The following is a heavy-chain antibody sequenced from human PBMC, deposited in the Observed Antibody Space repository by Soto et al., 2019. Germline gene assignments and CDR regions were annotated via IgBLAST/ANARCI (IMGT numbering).Heavy chain of an antibody. Sequence: TSVTMPLTCTVSGGNIRSSSYFWGWIRQPPGKGLEWIGYMYHSGSTYYNPSLKSRVTISIDRSKNQFSLKLSSVTAADTAVYYCARVPDYWGQGILVTVSS. J-gene: IGHJ4*02. CDR3: ARVPDY. CDR1: GGNIRSSSYF. V-gene: IGHV4-39*07. D-gene: IGHD2-2*01. CDR2: MYHSGST.